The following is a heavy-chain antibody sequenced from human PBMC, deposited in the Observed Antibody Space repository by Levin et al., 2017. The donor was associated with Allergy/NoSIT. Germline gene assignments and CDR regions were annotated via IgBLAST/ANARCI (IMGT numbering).Heavy chain of an antibody. CDR1: GYTFTGNY. J-gene: IGHJ4*02. V-gene: IGHV1-2*02. CDR3: ARDSSDSYDSRQGIDY. CDR2: INPNGGGT. Sequence: ASVKVSCKASGYTFTGNYLHWVRQAPGQGLEWMGWINPNGGGTDYAQKFQGRVTLTSDTSITSVYMELSRLTSDDTAVYYCARDSSDSYDSRQGIDYWGQGTVVTVS. D-gene: IGHD6-19*01.